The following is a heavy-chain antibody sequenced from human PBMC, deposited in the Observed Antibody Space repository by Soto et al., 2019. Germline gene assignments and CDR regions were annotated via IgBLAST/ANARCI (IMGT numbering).Heavy chain of an antibody. CDR3: AKYTSGWDFDF. CDR1: GFTLSSYA. CDR2: ITGTGSGT. J-gene: IGHJ4*02. D-gene: IGHD6-19*01. Sequence: AGGSLRLSCAASGFTLSSYAMSRVRQTPVKGLEWVSSITGTGSGTYYSDSVECRFTISRDNSKNTLFLHMNSLRAEDTAVYYCAKYTSGWDFDFWGQGTLVTVSS. V-gene: IGHV3-23*01.